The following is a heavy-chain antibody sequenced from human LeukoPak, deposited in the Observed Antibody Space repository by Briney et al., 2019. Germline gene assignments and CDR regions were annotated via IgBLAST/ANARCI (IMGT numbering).Heavy chain of an antibody. CDR2: IYYSGST. Sequence: SETLSLTCTVSGGSISSSSYYWGWIRQPPGKGLEWIGSIYYSGSTYYNPSLKSRVTISVDTSKNQFSLKLSSVTAADTAVYYCARGRKIFGVVIMVDPWGQGTLVTVSS. CDR3: ARGRKIFGVVIMVDP. D-gene: IGHD3-3*01. CDR1: GGSISSSSYY. V-gene: IGHV4-39*07. J-gene: IGHJ5*02.